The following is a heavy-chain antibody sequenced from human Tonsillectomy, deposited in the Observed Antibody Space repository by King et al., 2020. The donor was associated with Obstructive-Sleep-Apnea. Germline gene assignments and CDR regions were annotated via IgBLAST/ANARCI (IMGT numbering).Heavy chain of an antibody. V-gene: IGHV3-13*01. CDR3: ARGSRGVARLNNYYYYGMDV. J-gene: IGHJ6*02. CDR2: IGTAGDT. D-gene: IGHD3-10*01. Sequence: VQLVESGGGLVQPGGSLRLSCAASGFTFSSYDMHWVRQATGKGLEWVSAIGTAGDTYYPCSVKGRFTISRENAKNSLYLQMNSLRAGDTAEYYCARGSRGVARLNNYYYYGMDVWGQGTTVTVSS. CDR1: GFTFSSYD.